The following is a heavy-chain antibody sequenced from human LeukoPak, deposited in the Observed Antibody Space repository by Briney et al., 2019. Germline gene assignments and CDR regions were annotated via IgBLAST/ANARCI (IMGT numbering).Heavy chain of an antibody. V-gene: IGHV3-7*04. J-gene: IGHJ4*02. Sequence: GGSLRLSCAGAEFTLSNYWMSWVRQAPGKGLEWVANIRQDGNEKYYVDSVKGRFTISRDNAKNSLYLQMSSLRAEDTAVYYCARLRAAQTYDYWGQGTLVTVSS. CDR1: EFTLSNYW. CDR2: IRQDGNEK. D-gene: IGHD6-13*01. CDR3: ARLRAAQTYDY.